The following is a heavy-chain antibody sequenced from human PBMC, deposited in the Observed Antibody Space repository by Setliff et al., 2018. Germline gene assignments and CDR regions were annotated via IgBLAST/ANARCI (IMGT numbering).Heavy chain of an antibody. J-gene: IGHJ4*02. Sequence: ASETLSLTCTVSGGSISDYYWSWIRQPPGKGLELIEEINHRGSTNYSPSLRSRVTMSVDSSKNQFSLKLKSVTAADTAVYYCARDVGYTYGLDFWGQGTLVTVSS. CDR2: INHRGST. CDR3: ARDVGYTYGLDF. V-gene: IGHV4-34*01. CDR1: GGSISDYY. D-gene: IGHD5-18*01.